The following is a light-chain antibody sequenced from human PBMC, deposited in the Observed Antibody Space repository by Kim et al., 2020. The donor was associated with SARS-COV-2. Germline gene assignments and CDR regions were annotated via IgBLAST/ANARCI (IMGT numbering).Light chain of an antibody. CDR2: DAS. CDR3: QQYDIHPFT. J-gene: IGKJ2*01. Sequence: GDRVTITCRASQTVNNWLAWYQQKPGKAPKVLVFDASSLESGVPSTFSGSGSGTEFTLTITSLQPDDFATYYCQQYDIHPFTFGQGTKL. V-gene: IGKV1-5*01. CDR1: QTVNNW.